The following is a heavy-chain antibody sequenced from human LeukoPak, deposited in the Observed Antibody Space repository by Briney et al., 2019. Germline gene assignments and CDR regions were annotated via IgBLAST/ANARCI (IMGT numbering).Heavy chain of an antibody. J-gene: IGHJ4*02. V-gene: IGHV3-74*01. CDR3: SAHETLIVVRPFDY. Sequence: PGGSLRLSCAASGLTFSSYWMHWVRQVPGKGPVWVSRIDPDGTSTSYADSVKGRFTISRDNAKNTLYLQMSSLRAEDAAVYYCSAHETLIVVRPFDYWGQGTVVTVSS. D-gene: IGHD3-22*01. CDR1: GLTFSSYW. CDR2: IDPDGTST.